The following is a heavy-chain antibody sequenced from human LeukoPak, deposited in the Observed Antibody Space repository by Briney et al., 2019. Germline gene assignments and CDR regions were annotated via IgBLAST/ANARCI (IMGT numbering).Heavy chain of an antibody. Sequence: PSETLSLTCSVSGGSISSYHWSWIRQPAGKGLEWIGRMYTSGGTTYNPSLKSRVTMSVDTSKNQFSLKLSSVTAADTAVYYCARMAGYSSSWTYYFDYWGQGTLVTVSS. V-gene: IGHV4-4*07. CDR2: MYTSGGT. D-gene: IGHD6-13*01. J-gene: IGHJ4*02. CDR1: GGSISSYH. CDR3: ARMAGYSSSWTYYFDY.